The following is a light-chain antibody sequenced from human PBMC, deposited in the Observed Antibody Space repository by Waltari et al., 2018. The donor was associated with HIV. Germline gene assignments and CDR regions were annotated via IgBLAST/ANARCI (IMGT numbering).Light chain of an antibody. J-gene: IGKJ5*01. CDR1: QGISRY. V-gene: IGKV1-39*01. Sequence: DIQMTQSPSSLSASVGDSVTITCRASQGISRYLNWYQHKLGKAPKLLFFAASNLQSGVPSRFSGSGSGKDFTLTIKNLQPDDFATYYCQQGHTTPLTFGQGTRLEIK. CDR3: QQGHTTPLT. CDR2: AAS.